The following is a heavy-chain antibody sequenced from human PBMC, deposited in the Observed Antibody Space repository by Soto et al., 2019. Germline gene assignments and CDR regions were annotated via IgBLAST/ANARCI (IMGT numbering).Heavy chain of an antibody. V-gene: IGHV1-18*04. Sequence: QVQLMQSGAEVKKPGASVKVSCKASGYTFTSYGISWVRQAPGQGLEWMGWISAYNGNTNYAQKLQGRVTMTTDTSTSTAYMELRSLRSDDTAVYYCARDQEIDSYGYKEDYWGQGTLVTVSS. CDR2: ISAYNGNT. CDR3: ARDQEIDSYGYKEDY. J-gene: IGHJ4*02. CDR1: GYTFTSYG. D-gene: IGHD5-18*01.